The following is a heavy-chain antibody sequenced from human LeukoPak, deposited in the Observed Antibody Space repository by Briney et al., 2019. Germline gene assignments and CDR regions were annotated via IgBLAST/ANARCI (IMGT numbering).Heavy chain of an antibody. CDR2: ISDSGSTI. Sequence: PGGSLRLSCAASGFIFSSYEMNWVRQAPGKGLEWVSYISDSGSTIYYADSVKGRFTISRDNSKNTLYLQMNSLRAEDTAVYYCARHGSITMVRGRLRYYYMDVWGKGTTVTISS. CDR1: GFIFSSYE. J-gene: IGHJ6*03. V-gene: IGHV3-48*03. D-gene: IGHD3-10*01. CDR3: ARHGSITMVRGRLRYYYMDV.